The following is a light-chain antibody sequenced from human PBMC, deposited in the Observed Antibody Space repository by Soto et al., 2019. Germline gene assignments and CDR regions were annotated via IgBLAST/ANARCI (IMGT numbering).Light chain of an antibody. V-gene: IGLV2-14*01. J-gene: IGLJ2*01. CDR2: EVS. CDR3: SSYTSSSTHVV. Sequence: QSALTQPASVSGSPGQSITISCTGTSSDVGGYNYVSWYQQHPGKAPQLMIYEVSNRPSGVSNRFSGSNSGNTASLTISGLQADDEADYYCSSYTSSSTHVVFGGGTKLTVL. CDR1: SSDVGGYNY.